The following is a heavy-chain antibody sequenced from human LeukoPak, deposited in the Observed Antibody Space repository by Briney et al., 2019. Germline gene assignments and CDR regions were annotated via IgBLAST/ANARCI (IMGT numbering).Heavy chain of an antibody. J-gene: IGHJ6*03. CDR3: AXXXXXXXXSAPPNYYYYMDV. CDR1: GGSISSYY. Sequence: SETLSLTCTVSGGSISSYYWSWIRQPPGKGLEWIGYIYYSGSTNYNPSLKSRVTISVDTSKNQFSLQLISVTAADTAVYYCAXXXXXXXXSAPPNYYYYMDVWGKGTTVTVSS. D-gene: IGHD3-3*01. CDR2: IYYSGST. V-gene: IGHV4-59*12.